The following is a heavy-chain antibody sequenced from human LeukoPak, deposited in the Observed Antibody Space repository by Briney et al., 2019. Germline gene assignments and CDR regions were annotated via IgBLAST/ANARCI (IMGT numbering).Heavy chain of an antibody. J-gene: IGHJ3*02. CDR3: ARDLVTVTKGFDI. CDR1: GDSFSSHY. D-gene: IGHD4-17*01. V-gene: IGHV4-59*11. Sequence: PSETLSLTCAVSGDSFSSHYWTWIRQSPRAGPGWIGYISHIGRTNYNPSLKSRVTISIDTSKNQFSLKLRSVTAADTAVYYCARDLVTVTKGFDIWGQGTMVSVSS. CDR2: ISHIGRT.